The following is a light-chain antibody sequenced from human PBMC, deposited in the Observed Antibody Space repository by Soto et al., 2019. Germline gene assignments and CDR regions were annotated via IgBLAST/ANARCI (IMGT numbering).Light chain of an antibody. CDR2: TVT. V-gene: IGLV2-11*01. Sequence: QSALTQPRSVSGSPGQSVTISCTGTSSDVGGYNYVSWYQQHPGKAPKLMIYTVTKRPSGVPDRFSGSKSDNTASLTLSGLQADDEADYYCCSDAGSSSYVFGTGTKLTVL. CDR3: CSDAGSSSYV. CDR1: SSDVGGYNY. J-gene: IGLJ1*01.